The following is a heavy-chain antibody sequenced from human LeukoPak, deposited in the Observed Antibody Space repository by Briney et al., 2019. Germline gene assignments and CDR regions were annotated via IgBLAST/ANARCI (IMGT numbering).Heavy chain of an antibody. V-gene: IGHV4-4*07. J-gene: IGHJ4*02. CDR3: SGSWYYYFDY. Sequence: SETLSLTCTVSGGSISSYYWSWIRQPTGKGLEWIGRIYTSGSTNYNPSLKGRVTMSVDTSKNQFSLKLSSVTAADTAVYYCSGSWYYYFDYWGQGTLVTVSS. CDR2: IYTSGST. D-gene: IGHD6-13*01. CDR1: GGSISSYY.